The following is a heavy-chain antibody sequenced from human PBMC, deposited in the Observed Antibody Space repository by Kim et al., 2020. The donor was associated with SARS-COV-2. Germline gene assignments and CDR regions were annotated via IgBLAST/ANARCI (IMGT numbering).Heavy chain of an antibody. CDR3: AKGGYTSYFDY. V-gene: IGHV3-23*01. D-gene: IGHD5-18*01. CDR1: GFTFRDSS. J-gene: IGHJ4*02. CDR2: IRASAGST. Sequence: GGSLRLSCAASGFTFRDSSMTWVRQSPAKGLEWVSTIRASAGSTYYADSVTGRFTISRDNSMNTLYLQMNNLRAEDTALYYCAKGGYTSYFDYWGQGTLV.